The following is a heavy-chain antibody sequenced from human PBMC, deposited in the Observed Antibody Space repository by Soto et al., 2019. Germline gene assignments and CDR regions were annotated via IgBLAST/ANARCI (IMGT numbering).Heavy chain of an antibody. Sequence: QVQLVQSGAEVKKPGASVEVSCKASGYTFTMYAVHWVRQAPGQRPEWMGWINAGNGNTKYSEKFQDRVTITRDPSPTTAYIELSSLTSEDTAVHYCAQVRVLAATWGPFDFWGQGTMVTVSS. J-gene: IGHJ3*01. V-gene: IGHV1-3*01. CDR2: INAGNGNT. CDR1: GYTFTMYA. D-gene: IGHD2-15*01. CDR3: AQVRVLAATWGPFDF.